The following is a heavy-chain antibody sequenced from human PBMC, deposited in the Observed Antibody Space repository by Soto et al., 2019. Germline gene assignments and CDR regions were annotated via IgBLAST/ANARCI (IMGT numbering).Heavy chain of an antibody. J-gene: IGHJ4*02. CDR2: ISYDGGNK. CDR3: AKDRPIDY. Sequence: PWGSLRLSCAASGFTFSSYGMHWVRQAPGKGLEWVAVISYDGGNKYYADSVKGRFTISRDNSKNTLYLQMNSLRAEDTAVYYCAKDRPIDYWGQGTLVTVSS. V-gene: IGHV3-30*18. CDR1: GFTFSSYG.